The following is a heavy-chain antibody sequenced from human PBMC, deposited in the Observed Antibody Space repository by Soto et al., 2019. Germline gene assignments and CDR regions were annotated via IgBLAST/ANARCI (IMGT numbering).Heavy chain of an antibody. CDR3: ARDIAARAPHFDY. CDR2: ISAYNGNT. D-gene: IGHD6-6*01. Sequence: GASVKVSCKASGYSLTIYGMSWVRQAPGQGLEWMGWISAYNGNTNYAQKLQGRVTMTTDTSTSTAYMELRSLRSDDTAVYYCARDIAARAPHFDYWGQGTPVTSPQ. CDR1: GYSLTIYG. V-gene: IGHV1-18*01. J-gene: IGHJ4*02.